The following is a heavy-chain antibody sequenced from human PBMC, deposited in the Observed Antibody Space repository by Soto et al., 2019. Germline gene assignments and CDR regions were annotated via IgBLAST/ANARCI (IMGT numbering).Heavy chain of an antibody. V-gene: IGHV4-31*03. J-gene: IGHJ3*02. D-gene: IGHD3-10*01. CDR1: GGSISSSSYY. Sequence: PSETLSLTCTVSGGSISSSSYYWGWIRQPPGKGLEWIGYIYYSGSTYYNPSLKSRVTISVDTSKNQFSLKLSSVTAADTAVYYCARWRITHDAFDIWGQGTMVTVSS. CDR2: IYYSGST. CDR3: ARWRITHDAFDI.